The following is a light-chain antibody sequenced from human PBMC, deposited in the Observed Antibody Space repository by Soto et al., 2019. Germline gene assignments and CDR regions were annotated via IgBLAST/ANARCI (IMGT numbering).Light chain of an antibody. CDR2: GAS. CDR3: QQYNKWPPIT. J-gene: IGKJ2*01. Sequence: EIVMTQSPATLSVSPGERATLSCRASQSVSGNLAWYQQKPGQAPRRLIYGASTRATGIPARFSGSGSGTEFTLTISSLQSEDFAVYYCQQYNKWPPITFGQGTKLEIK. V-gene: IGKV3-15*01. CDR1: QSVSGN.